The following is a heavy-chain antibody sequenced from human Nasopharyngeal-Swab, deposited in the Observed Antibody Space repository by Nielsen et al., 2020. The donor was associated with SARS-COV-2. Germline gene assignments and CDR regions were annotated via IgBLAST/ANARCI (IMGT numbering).Heavy chain of an antibody. D-gene: IGHD1-26*01. CDR2: IWYDGSNK. CDR1: GFTFSDYY. V-gene: IGHV3-33*08. CDR3: ARDLDSGSSDY. Sequence: GESLKISCAASGFTFSDYYMSWIRQAPGKGLEWVAVIWYDGSNKYYADSVKGRFTISRDNSKNTLYLQMNSLRAEDTAVYYCARDLDSGSSDYWGQGTLVTVSS. J-gene: IGHJ4*02.